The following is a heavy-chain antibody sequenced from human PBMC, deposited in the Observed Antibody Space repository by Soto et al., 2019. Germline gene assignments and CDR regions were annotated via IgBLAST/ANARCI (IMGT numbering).Heavy chain of an antibody. CDR3: ARDPKTMGGRYWAYNGFDS. CDR2: ISNDGSGK. J-gene: IGHJ5*01. V-gene: IGHV3-30*09. CDR1: GFPFGTYP. Sequence: QVQLVESGGGVVQPGRSLRLSCAASGFPFGTYPMHWVRQAPGKGLEWVAIISNDGSGKFYADSVKGRFAISRDNSENTLFLEMNSLTAADTAVYYCARDPKTMGGRYWAYNGFDSWGQGTLVTVSS. D-gene: IGHD3-10*01.